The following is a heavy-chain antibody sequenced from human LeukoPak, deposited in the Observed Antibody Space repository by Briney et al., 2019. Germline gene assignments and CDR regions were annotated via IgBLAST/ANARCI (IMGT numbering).Heavy chain of an antibody. J-gene: IGHJ4*02. CDR1: GFSFSDYT. CDR3: ESGTTGTTCFNY. V-gene: IGHV3-21*01. CDR2: ISSGSAYI. Sequence: GGSLRVSCTASGFSFSDYTMNWVRPAPGKGLEWLSSISSGSAYINYADSVKGPFTISRDNAKNSLNLQMSSLRAEDTAVYYCESGTTGTTCFNYWGQGTLVTVSS. D-gene: IGHD1-7*01.